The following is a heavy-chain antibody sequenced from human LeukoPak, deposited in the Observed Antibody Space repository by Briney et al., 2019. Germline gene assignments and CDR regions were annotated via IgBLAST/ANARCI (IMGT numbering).Heavy chain of an antibody. CDR2: ISSNGGST. CDR3: VKGLSYYYDSSGYYVDY. CDR1: GFSFRSFA. Sequence: GGSLRLSCSASGFSFRSFAMHWVRQAPGKGLEYVSSISSNGGSTYNTDSVKGRFTISRDNFKNTLFLQMSSMRAEDTAVYYCVKGLSYYYDSSGYYVDYWGQGTLVTVSS. D-gene: IGHD3-22*01. V-gene: IGHV3-64D*06. J-gene: IGHJ4*02.